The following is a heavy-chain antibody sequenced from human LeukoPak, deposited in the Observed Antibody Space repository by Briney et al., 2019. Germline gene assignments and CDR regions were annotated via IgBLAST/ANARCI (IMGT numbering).Heavy chain of an antibody. CDR2: ISTYNGYS. Sequence: ASVKVSCKTSGSTFTSSGITRVRQAPGQGHEWMGWISTYNGYSKYAQNLQGRVTMTAYTSTSTAYMELRSLRSDDTAVYYCAKNSSGEYSDYWGQGTLVTVSS. CDR1: GSTFTSSG. J-gene: IGHJ4*02. CDR3: AKNSSGEYSDY. V-gene: IGHV1-18*01. D-gene: IGHD6-19*01.